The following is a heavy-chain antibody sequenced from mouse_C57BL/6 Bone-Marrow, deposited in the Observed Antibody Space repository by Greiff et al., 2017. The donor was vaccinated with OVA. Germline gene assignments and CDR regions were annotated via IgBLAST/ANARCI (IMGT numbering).Heavy chain of an antibody. Sequence: VQLQQSGPVLVKPGASVKMSCKASGYTFTDYYMNWVKQSHGKSLEWIGVINPYNGGTSYNQKFKGKATLTVDKSSSTAYMELNSLTSEDSAVYYCARSRGKSPYCFDYWGQGTTLTVSS. J-gene: IGHJ2*01. CDR2: INPYNGGT. V-gene: IGHV1-19*01. CDR3: ARSRGKSPYCFDY. CDR1: GYTFTDYY.